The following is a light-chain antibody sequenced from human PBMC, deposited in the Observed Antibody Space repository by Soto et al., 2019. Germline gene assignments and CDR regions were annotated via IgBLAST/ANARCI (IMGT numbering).Light chain of an antibody. V-gene: IGKV3-20*01. CDR1: QSVDSSF. Sequence: EIVLTQSPGSLSLSPGERATLSCRASQSVDSSFFAWYQQKPGHAPRLLIYGASNRATGIPDRFSGSGSGTDFTLTISRLETEDFAVYYCQQYVSSVTFGQGTKVEV. J-gene: IGKJ1*01. CDR2: GAS. CDR3: QQYVSSVT.